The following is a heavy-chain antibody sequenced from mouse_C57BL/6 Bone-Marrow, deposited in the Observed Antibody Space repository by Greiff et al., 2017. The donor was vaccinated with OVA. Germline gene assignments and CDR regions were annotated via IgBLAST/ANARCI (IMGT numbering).Heavy chain of an antibody. Sequence: DVMLVESGEGLVKPGGSLKLSCAASGFTFSSYAMSWVRQTPEKRLEWVAYISSGGDYIYYADTVKGRFTISRDNARNTLYLQMSSLKSEDTAMYYCTRQGYGSSKNYAMDYWGQGTSVTVSS. J-gene: IGHJ4*01. CDR3: TRQGYGSSKNYAMDY. D-gene: IGHD1-1*01. CDR1: GFTFSSYA. V-gene: IGHV5-9-1*02. CDR2: ISSGGDYI.